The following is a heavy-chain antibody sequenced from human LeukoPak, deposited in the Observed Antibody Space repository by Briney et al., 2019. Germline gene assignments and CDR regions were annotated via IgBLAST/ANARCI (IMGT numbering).Heavy chain of an antibody. J-gene: IGHJ4*02. CDR1: GGSFSGYY. CDR2: INHSGST. V-gene: IGHV4-34*01. CDR3: ASSHDYVWGSYRPH. Sequence: KSSETLSLTCAVYGGSFSGYYWSWIRQPPGKGLEWIGEINHSGSTNYNPSFKSRVTISVDTSKNQFSLKLSSVTAADTAVYYCASSHDYVWGSYRPHWGQGTLVTVSS. D-gene: IGHD3-16*02.